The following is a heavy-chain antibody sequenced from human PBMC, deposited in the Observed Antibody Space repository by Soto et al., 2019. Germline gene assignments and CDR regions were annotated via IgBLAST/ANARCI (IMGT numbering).Heavy chain of an antibody. D-gene: IGHD3-22*01. J-gene: IGHJ3*02. CDR2: ISAYNGNT. Sequence: QVQLVQSGAEVKKPGASVKVSCKASGYTFTSYGISWVRQAPGQGLEWMGWISAYNGNTNYAQKLQGRVTMTTDTSTSTAYMELRSLRSDDTAVYYCARDRRITMIVGGGAFDIWGQGTMVTVSS. CDR1: GYTFTSYG. V-gene: IGHV1-18*01. CDR3: ARDRRITMIVGGGAFDI.